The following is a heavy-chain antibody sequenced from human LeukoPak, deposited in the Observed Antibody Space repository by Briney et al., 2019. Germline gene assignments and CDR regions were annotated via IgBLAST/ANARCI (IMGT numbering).Heavy chain of an antibody. CDR3: ARTLSSSWYGDFDY. Sequence: PSETLPLTCTVSGGSVSSSSYFWGWVPHPPGKGLEWIGTIYYSGSTYYNPSLKSRVTMSVGTSKNQFSLRLSSVTAADTAVYYCARTLSSSWYGDFDYWGQGTLVTVSS. V-gene: IGHV4-39*01. D-gene: IGHD6-13*01. CDR1: GGSVSSSSYF. CDR2: IYYSGST. J-gene: IGHJ4*02.